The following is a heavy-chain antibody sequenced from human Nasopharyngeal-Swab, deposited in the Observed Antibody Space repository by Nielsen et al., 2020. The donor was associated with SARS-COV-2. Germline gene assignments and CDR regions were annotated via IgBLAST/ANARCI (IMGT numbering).Heavy chain of an antibody. J-gene: IGHJ4*02. CDR1: GYSISSGYY. V-gene: IGHV4-38-2*02. CDR3: ACHRTASFYY. Sequence: GSLRLSCTVSGYSISSGYYWDWIRQSPGKGLEWIGSIYHSGSTYYNPSLKSRVTMSVDTSRNHFSLKLRSVTGADTAVYYCACHRTASFYYWGQGTLVTVSS. CDR2: IYHSGST. D-gene: IGHD1-1*01.